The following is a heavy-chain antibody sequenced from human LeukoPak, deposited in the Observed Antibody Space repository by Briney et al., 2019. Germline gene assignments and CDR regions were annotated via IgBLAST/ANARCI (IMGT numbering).Heavy chain of an antibody. CDR1: GYTFTSYA. D-gene: IGHD3-3*01. V-gene: IGHV1-18*01. Sequence: ASVKVSCKASGYTFTSYAMHWVHQAPGQRLEWMGWISAYNGNTNYAQKLQGRVTMTTDTSTSTAYMELRSLRSDDTAVYYCARDEGRDTIPFDPWGQGTLATVSS. J-gene: IGHJ5*02. CDR3: ARDEGRDTIPFDP. CDR2: ISAYNGNT.